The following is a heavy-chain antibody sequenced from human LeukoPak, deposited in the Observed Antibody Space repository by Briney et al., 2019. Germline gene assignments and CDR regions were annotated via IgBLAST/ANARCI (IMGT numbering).Heavy chain of an antibody. J-gene: IGHJ4*02. CDR1: GFTFTDYW. V-gene: IGHV3-74*01. CDR3: ARAGAYHFDN. D-gene: IGHD3-16*01. Sequence: GGSLRLSCAASGFTFTDYWMHRVPHAPGKGLVWVSIINTDTRGTYYADSVKGRFTISRDNAKNTLYLQMNSLRAEDTAVYYCARAGAYHFDNWGQGTLVTVSS. CDR2: INTDTRGT.